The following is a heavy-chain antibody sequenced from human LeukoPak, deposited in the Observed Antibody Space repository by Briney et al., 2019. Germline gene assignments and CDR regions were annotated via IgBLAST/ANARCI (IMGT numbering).Heavy chain of an antibody. Sequence: PGGSLRLSCAASGFTFSSSGMSWVRQTADKGLEWVSSIHASGGRAYYADSVKGRFTVSRDNSKNTLYLQMNSLRVEDTAIYYCAKDLRNGDNYGFLDYWDQGTLVTVSP. CDR2: IHASGGRA. J-gene: IGHJ4*02. V-gene: IGHV3-23*01. D-gene: IGHD4/OR15-4a*01. CDR1: GFTFSSSG. CDR3: AKDLRNGDNYGFLDY.